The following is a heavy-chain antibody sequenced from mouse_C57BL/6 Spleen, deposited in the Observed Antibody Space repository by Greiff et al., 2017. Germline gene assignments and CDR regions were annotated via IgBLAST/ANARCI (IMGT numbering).Heavy chain of an antibody. J-gene: IGHJ1*03. V-gene: IGHV14-1*01. CDR1: GFNIKDYY. CDR3: TTSAVGWYFDV. D-gene: IGHD1-1*02. Sequence: VQLQQSGAALVRPGASVKLSCTASGFNIKDYYMHWVKQRPEHGLEWIGRLDPADGDTEYAPKFQGKATRTADTSSNTAYLQLRSLTSEDTAVYYCTTSAVGWYFDVWGTGTTVTVSS. CDR2: LDPADGDT.